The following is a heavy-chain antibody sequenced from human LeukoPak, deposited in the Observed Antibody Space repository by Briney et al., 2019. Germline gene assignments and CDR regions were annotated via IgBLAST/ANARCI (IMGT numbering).Heavy chain of an antibody. V-gene: IGHV1-69*05. D-gene: IGHD6-19*01. CDR3: ARGAVAGKGGNWFDP. CDR2: IIPIFGTA. J-gene: IGHJ5*02. CDR1: GGTFSSYA. Sequence: ASVKVSCKASGGTFSSYAISWVRQAPGQGLEWMGGIIPIFGTANYAQKFQGRVTITTDESTSTAYMELSSLRSEDTAVYYCARGAVAGKGGNWFDPWGQGTLVTVSS.